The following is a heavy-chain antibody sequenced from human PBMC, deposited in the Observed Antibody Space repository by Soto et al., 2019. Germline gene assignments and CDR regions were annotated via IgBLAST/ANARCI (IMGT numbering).Heavy chain of an antibody. Sequence: ASVKVSCKASGYTFSSNYKHWVRQAPGQGLEWMGIINPSGGSTSYAQKFQGRVTMTRDTSTSTVYMEVSSLRSEDTAVYYCARNGGCSGGSCYSTSYYYYYGMDVWGQGTTVTVSS. CDR2: INPSGGST. V-gene: IGHV1-46*01. J-gene: IGHJ6*02. D-gene: IGHD2-15*01. CDR3: ARNGGCSGGSCYSTSYYYYYGMDV. CDR1: GYTFSSNY.